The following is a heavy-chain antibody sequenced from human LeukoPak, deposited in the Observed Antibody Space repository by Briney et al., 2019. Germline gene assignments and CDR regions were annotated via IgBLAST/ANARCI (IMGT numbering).Heavy chain of an antibody. CDR2: INHSGST. J-gene: IGHJ6*02. D-gene: IGHD2-2*01. CDR1: GGSFSGYY. Sequence: SGTLSLTCAVYGGSFSGYYWSWIRQPPGKGLEWIGEINHSGSTNYNPSLKSRVTISVDTSKNQFSLKLSSVTAADTAVYYCARGPYCSSTSCPPGYYYGMDVWGQGTTVTVSS. V-gene: IGHV4-34*01. CDR3: ARGPYCSSTSCPPGYYYGMDV.